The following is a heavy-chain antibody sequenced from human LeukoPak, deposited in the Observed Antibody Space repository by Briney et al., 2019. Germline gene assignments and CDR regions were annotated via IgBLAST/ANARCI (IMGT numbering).Heavy chain of an antibody. CDR3: ARGFNTIYDSSGYYLDY. CDR2: IYYSGST. D-gene: IGHD3-22*01. V-gene: IGHV4-39*07. CDR1: GGSISSSSYY. Sequence: PSETLSLTCTVSGGSISSSSYYWGWIRQPPGKGLEWIGSIYYSGSTNYNPSLKSRVTISVDTSKNQFSLKLSSVTAADTAVYYCARGFNTIYDSSGYYLDYWGQGTLVTVSS. J-gene: IGHJ4*02.